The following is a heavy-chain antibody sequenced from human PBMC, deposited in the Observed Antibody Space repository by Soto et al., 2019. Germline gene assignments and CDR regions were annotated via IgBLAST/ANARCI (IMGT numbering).Heavy chain of an antibody. D-gene: IGHD3-10*01. CDR3: ARDGSDPHYYGSGSPARYYYYYYGMDV. Sequence: GGSLRLSCAASGLSVSNNYMSWVRQAPGKGLEWVSFVYSGGSRYYADSVKGRFIISRDSSKNTLYLQMNSLGAEDTAIYYCARDGSDPHYYGSGSPARYYYYYYGMDVWGQGTTVTVSS. J-gene: IGHJ6*02. CDR1: GLSVSNNY. CDR2: VYSGGSR. V-gene: IGHV3-66*01.